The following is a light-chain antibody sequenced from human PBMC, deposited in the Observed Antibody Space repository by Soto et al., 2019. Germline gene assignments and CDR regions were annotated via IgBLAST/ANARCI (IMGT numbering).Light chain of an antibody. CDR1: STDVGRYNY. CDR3: TSYTSDSTHV. J-gene: IGLJ1*01. V-gene: IGLV2-14*01. CDR2: DVS. Sequence: QSALTQPASVSGSPGQSITISCTGTSTDVGRYNYVSWYQQHPGKAPKLMVYDVSNRPSWVSNRFSGSKSGITASLTISGLQAEDEADYYCTSYTSDSTHVFGTGTKVT.